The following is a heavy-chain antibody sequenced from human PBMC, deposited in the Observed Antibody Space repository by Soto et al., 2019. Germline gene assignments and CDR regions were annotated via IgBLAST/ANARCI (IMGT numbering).Heavy chain of an antibody. CDR2: IWYDGSNK. CDR1: GFTFSSYG. J-gene: IGHJ4*02. D-gene: IGHD6-19*01. CDR3: ARAIEQWLVLGGGY. Sequence: QVQLVESGGGVVQPGRSLRLSCAASGFTFSSYGMHWVRQAPGKGLEWVAVIWYDGSNKYYADSVKGRFTISRDNSKNTLYLQMNSLRAEDTAVYSCARAIEQWLVLGGGYWGQGTLVTVSS. V-gene: IGHV3-33*01.